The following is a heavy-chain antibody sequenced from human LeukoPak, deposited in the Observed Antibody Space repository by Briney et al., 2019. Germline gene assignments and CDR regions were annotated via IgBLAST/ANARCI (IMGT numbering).Heavy chain of an antibody. CDR1: GFTFSSYA. V-gene: IGHV3-48*02. J-gene: IGHJ4*02. Sequence: GGSLRLSCAASGFTFSSYAMHWVRQAPGKGLEWVSYISSSSSTIYYADSVKGRFTISRDNAKNSLYLQMNSLRDEDTAVYYCARGIAAAGYYFDYWGQGTLVTVSS. CDR3: ARGIAAAGYYFDY. D-gene: IGHD6-13*01. CDR2: ISSSSSTI.